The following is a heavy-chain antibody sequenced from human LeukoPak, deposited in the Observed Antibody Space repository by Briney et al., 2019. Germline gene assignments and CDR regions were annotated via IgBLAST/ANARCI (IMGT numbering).Heavy chain of an antibody. CDR3: ARRPSSGLFDS. Sequence: GESLKISCKGSGYSLTSYWIGWVRQMPGKGLEWMGIIYPGDSETRYSPSFQGQVTISADKSISTAFLQLSSLKASDTAMYYCARRPSSGLFDSWGQGTLVTVSS. D-gene: IGHD3-22*01. CDR1: GYSLTSYW. J-gene: IGHJ4*02. CDR2: IYPGDSET. V-gene: IGHV5-51*01.